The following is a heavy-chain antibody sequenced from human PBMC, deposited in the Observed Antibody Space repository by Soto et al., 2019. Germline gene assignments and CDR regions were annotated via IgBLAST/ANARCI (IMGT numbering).Heavy chain of an antibody. CDR2: IYDSESA. V-gene: IGHV4-31*03. CDR3: ARASSSSSAADY. J-gene: IGHJ4*02. CDR1: GESISSGGYY. Sequence: QVQLQESGPGLVKPSQTLSLTCSVSGESISSGGYYWSWIRHHPGKGLEWIGYIYDSESAYYNPSLMSRVTISMDNYKNHFAIRLSSVTSADTAVYYCARASSSSSAADYWGQGTLATVSS. D-gene: IGHD6-6*01.